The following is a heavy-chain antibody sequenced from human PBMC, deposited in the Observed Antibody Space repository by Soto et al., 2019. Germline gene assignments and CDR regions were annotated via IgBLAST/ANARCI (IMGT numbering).Heavy chain of an antibody. Sequence: EVQLLESGGGLVQPGGSLRLSCAASGFTFSNYAMSWVRQAPGKGLEWVSGISAGGASPYYADSVKGRFTVSRDNSKNTLHLQMNSLRAEDTAVYYCANCPGSSCWPHYYSGMDVWGQGTTVTVSS. CDR3: ANCPGSSCWPHYYSGMDV. CDR1: GFTFSNYA. J-gene: IGHJ6*02. D-gene: IGHD6-13*01. V-gene: IGHV3-23*01. CDR2: ISAGGASP.